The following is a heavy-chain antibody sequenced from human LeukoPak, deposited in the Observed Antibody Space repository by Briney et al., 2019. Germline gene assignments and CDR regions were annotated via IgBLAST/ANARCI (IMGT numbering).Heavy chain of an antibody. CDR2: IRSKANSYAT. CDR3: TRSGEVYDFWSGYYDAFDI. Sequence: GGSLRLSCAASGFTFSGSAMHWVRQASGKGLEWVGRIRSKANSYATAYAASVKGRFTTSRDDSKNTAYLQMNSLKTEDTAVYYCTRSGEVYDFWSGYYDAFDIWGQGTMVTVSS. D-gene: IGHD3-3*01. CDR1: GFTFSGSA. V-gene: IGHV3-73*01. J-gene: IGHJ3*02.